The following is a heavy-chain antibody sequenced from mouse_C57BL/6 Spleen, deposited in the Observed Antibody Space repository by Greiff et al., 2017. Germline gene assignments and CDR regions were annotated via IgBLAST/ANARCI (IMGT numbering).Heavy chain of an antibody. J-gene: IGHJ2*01. CDR2: IDPANGNT. CDR3: ARDYGSSPPFDY. CDR1: GFNIKNTY. Sequence: EVQLQQSVAELVRPGASVKLSCTASGFNIKNTYMHWVKQRPEQGLEWIGRIDPANGNTKYAPKFQGKATITAYTSSTTAYLQLSRLTSEDTAIYYCARDYGSSPPFDYWGQGTTLTVSS. D-gene: IGHD1-1*01. V-gene: IGHV14-3*01.